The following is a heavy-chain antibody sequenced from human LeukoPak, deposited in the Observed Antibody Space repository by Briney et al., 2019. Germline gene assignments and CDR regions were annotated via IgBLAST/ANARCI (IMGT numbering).Heavy chain of an antibody. V-gene: IGHV3-48*03. J-gene: IGHJ6*03. CDR2: ISRGGNFI. D-gene: IGHD3-3*02. Sequence: GGSLRPSCAASGFTFSTYEMHWVRQAPGKGLEWVSYISRGGNFIYYADSVKGRFTISRDDAKDSLFLQMNSLRGEDTAVYYCARDSFSDYYYYMDVWGKGTTVTVSS. CDR3: ARDSFSDYYYYMDV. CDR1: GFTFSTYE.